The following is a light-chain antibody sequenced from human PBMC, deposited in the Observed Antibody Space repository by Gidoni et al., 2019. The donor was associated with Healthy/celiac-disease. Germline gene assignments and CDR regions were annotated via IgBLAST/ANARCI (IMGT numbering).Light chain of an antibody. V-gene: IGKV3-15*01. CDR2: GAS. CDR1: QSVSSN. CDR3: QQYNNWIT. Sequence: EIVMTQSPATLSVSPGERATLSCRASQSVSSNLAWYQQKPGQAPRLLIYGASTRATGIPARFSGSGSGTEFTLTISSLQSEDFAVYYCQQYNNWITFXGXTKVXIK. J-gene: IGKJ4*01.